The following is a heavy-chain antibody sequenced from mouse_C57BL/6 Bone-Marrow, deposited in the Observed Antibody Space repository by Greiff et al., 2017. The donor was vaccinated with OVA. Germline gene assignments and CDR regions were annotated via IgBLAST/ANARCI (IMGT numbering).Heavy chain of an antibody. J-gene: IGHJ2*01. CDR3: ARGYSNFSFDY. CDR1: GYTFTSYW. Sequence: VQLQQPGAELVRPGSSVKLSCKASGYTFTSYWMDWVKQRPGQGLEWIGNIYPSDSETHYNQKFKDKATLTVDKSSSTAYMQLSNLTSEDSAVYYCARGYSNFSFDYWGQGTTLTVSA. V-gene: IGHV1-61*01. CDR2: IYPSDSET. D-gene: IGHD2-5*01.